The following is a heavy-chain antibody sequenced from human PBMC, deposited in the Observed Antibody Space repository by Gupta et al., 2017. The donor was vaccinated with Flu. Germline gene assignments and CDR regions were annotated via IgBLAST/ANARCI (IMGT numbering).Heavy chain of an antibody. D-gene: IGHD3-22*01. V-gene: IGHV4-39*01. CDR2: IYYSGST. J-gene: IGHJ4*02. CDR1: GGSISSSSYY. CDR3: ARLHYDSSGYYIFDY. Sequence: QLQLQESGPGLVKPSETLSLTCTGSGGSISSSSYYWGWIRQPPGKGLEWMGSIYYSGSTYYNPSLKSRVTIAVDTSKNQFSLKLSSVTAADTAVYYCARLHYDSSGYYIFDYWGQGTLVTVSS.